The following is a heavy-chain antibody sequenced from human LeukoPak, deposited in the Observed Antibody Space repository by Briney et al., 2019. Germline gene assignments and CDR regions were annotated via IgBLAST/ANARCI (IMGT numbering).Heavy chain of an antibody. J-gene: IGHJ6*02. Sequence: ASVKVSCKASGYTFTSYDINWVRQATGQGLEWMGWMNPNSGNTGYAQKFQGRVTMTTDTSTSTAYMELRSLRSDDTAVYYCAINTYCSSTSCYARGYYYYGMDVWGQGTTVTVSS. CDR1: GYTFTSYD. CDR2: MNPNSGNT. D-gene: IGHD2-2*01. V-gene: IGHV1-8*01. CDR3: AINTYCSSTSCYARGYYYYGMDV.